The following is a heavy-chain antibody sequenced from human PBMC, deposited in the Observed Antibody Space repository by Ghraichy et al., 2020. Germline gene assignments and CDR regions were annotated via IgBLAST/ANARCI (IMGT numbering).Heavy chain of an antibody. CDR1: GYPFTSYA. Sequence: ASVKVSCKTSGYPFTSYAMHWVRQAPGQRLEWMGWINTGSGDIKYSQNFQGRVTISKDTSATTAYMELSRLTSDDTALYYCARSNSRGYYGSVSYLPDYWGQGTLVTVSS. V-gene: IGHV1-3*04. D-gene: IGHD3-10*01. CDR3: ARSNSRGYYGSVSYLPDY. CDR2: INTGSGDI. J-gene: IGHJ4*02.